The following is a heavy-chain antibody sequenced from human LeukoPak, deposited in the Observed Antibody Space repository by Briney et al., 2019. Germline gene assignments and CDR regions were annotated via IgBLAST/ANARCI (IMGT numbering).Heavy chain of an antibody. V-gene: IGHV3-23*01. Sequence: PGGSLRLSCAASGFTFSTYAMSWVRQAPGKGLEWVSAISGSGGSTYYADSVKGRFTISRDNSKNTLYLQMNSLRAEDMAVYYCAKEGYRYGYAIDYWGQGTLVTVSS. CDR1: GFTFSTYA. CDR3: AKEGYRYGYAIDY. D-gene: IGHD5-18*01. CDR2: ISGSGGST. J-gene: IGHJ4*02.